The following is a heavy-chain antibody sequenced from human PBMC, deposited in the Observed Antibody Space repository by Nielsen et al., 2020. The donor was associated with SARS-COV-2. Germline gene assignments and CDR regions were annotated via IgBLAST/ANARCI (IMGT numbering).Heavy chain of an antibody. V-gene: IGHV1-2*02. J-gene: IGHJ3*02. Sequence: ASVQVSCKASGYTFTGYYMHWVRQAPGQGLEWMGWINPNSGGTNYAQKLQGRVTMTTDTSTSTAYMELRSLRSDDTAVYYCARDSSGWYRYDAFDIWGQGTMVTVSS. CDR3: ARDSSGWYRYDAFDI. CDR2: INPNSGGT. D-gene: IGHD6-19*01. CDR1: GYTFTGYY.